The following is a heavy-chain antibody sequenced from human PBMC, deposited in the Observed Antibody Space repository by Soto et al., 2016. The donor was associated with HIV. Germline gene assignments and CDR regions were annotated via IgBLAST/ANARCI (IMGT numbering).Heavy chain of an antibody. V-gene: IGHV1-2*02. CDR2: INPNSGGT. J-gene: IGHJ2*01. Sequence: QVQLGQSGAEMKKPGASVKVSCKASGYAFTGYYMHWVRQAPGQGLEWMGWINPNSGGTNYAQKFQGRVTMTRDTSISTAYMELSRLTSDDTAVYYCAAGDSSGFYSPSRWYFDLWGRGTLVTVSS. CDR1: GYAFTGYY. CDR3: AAGDSSGFYSPSRWYFDL. D-gene: IGHD3-22*01.